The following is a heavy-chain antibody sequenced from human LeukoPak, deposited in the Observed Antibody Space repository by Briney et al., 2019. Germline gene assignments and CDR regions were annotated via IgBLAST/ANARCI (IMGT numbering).Heavy chain of an antibody. J-gene: IGHJ3*02. CDR1: GYTFTSYG. V-gene: IGHV1-18*01. CDR2: ISAYNGNT. D-gene: IGHD3-10*01. Sequence: ASVKVSCKASGYTFTSYGISWVRQAPGQGLEWMGWISAYNGNTNYAQKLQGRVTMTTDTSTSTAYMELRSLRSDDTAVYYCARDKSPITMVRGVIITDGAFDIWGQGTMVTVSS. CDR3: ARDKSPITMVRGVIITDGAFDI.